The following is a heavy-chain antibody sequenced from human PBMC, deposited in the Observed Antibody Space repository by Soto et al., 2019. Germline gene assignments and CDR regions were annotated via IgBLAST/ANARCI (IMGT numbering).Heavy chain of an antibody. D-gene: IGHD4-17*01. Sequence: ASETLSLTCTASGGSISSYYWSWIRQPPGKGLEWIGYIYYSGSTNYNPSLKSRVTISVDTSKNQFSLKLSSVTAADTAVYYCARHAPDYGDYAADYWGQGTLVTVSS. V-gene: IGHV4-59*08. CDR1: GGSISSYY. J-gene: IGHJ4*02. CDR2: IYYSGST. CDR3: ARHAPDYGDYAADY.